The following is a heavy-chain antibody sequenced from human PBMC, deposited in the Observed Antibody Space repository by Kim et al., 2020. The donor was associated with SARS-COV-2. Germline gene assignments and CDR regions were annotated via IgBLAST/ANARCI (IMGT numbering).Heavy chain of an antibody. CDR3: ARDSGYRSSWDHFYYGMDV. Sequence: SETLSLTCTVSGGSISTYYWSWIRQPPGKGLEWIGYIHYRGSTNYNPSVKSRVTISVDTSKNQFSLKLSPVTAADTAVYYCARDSGYRSSWDHFYYGMDVWGLGTTVTVSS. V-gene: IGHV4-59*01. J-gene: IGHJ6*02. D-gene: IGHD6-13*01. CDR1: GGSISTYY. CDR2: IHYRGST.